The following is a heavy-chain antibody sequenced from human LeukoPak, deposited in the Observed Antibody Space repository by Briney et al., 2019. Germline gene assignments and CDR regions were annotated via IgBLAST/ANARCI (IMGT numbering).Heavy chain of an antibody. D-gene: IGHD5-18*01. CDR1: GGSLGGYY. J-gene: IGHJ6*03. CDR3: ARGRRIQPYYYYYMDV. Sequence: PSETLSLTCAVYGGSLGGYYWSWIRQPPGKGLEWIGEINHSGSTNYNPSLKSRVTISVDTSKNQFSLKLSSVTAADTAVYYCARGRRIQPYYYYYMDVWGKGTTVTVSS. CDR2: INHSGST. V-gene: IGHV4-34*01.